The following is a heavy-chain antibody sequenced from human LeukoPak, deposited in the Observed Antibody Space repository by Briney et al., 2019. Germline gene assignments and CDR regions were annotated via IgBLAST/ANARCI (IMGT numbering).Heavy chain of an antibody. CDR3: GRGFPGHLYVWGSYSESLYFDY. Sequence: SETLSLTCTVSGGSISSSSYYWGWIRQPPGKGLKWIGSIYYSGSTYYNPSLKSRVTISVDTSKNQFSLKLSSVTAADTAVYYCGRGFPGHLYVWGSYSESLYFDYWGQGTLVTVSS. J-gene: IGHJ4*02. CDR1: GGSISSSSYY. V-gene: IGHV4-39*01. CDR2: IYYSGST. D-gene: IGHD3-16*01.